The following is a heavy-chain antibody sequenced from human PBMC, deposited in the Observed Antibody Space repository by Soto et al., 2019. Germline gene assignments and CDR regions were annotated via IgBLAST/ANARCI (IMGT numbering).Heavy chain of an antibody. Sequence: QVQLVESGGGVVQLGRSLRLSCAASGFSFSTSGMHWVRQAPGKRLEWVAVLWYDGTGEDYADSVKGRFTISRDNSRNTLYLQMNSLRVDDTAVYYCARGLTKRAGGDFDIWGQGTVVTVSS. CDR3: ARGLTKRAGGDFDI. CDR2: LWYDGTGE. V-gene: IGHV3-33*01. D-gene: IGHD3-9*01. J-gene: IGHJ3*02. CDR1: GFSFSTSG.